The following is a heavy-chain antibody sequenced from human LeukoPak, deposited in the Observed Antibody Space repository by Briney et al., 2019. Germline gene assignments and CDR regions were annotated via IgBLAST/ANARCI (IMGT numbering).Heavy chain of an antibody. D-gene: IGHD2-15*01. J-gene: IGHJ5*01. CDR1: GFTFSSYS. CDR3: ARDVGYCSGGSCYRWFAS. Sequence: GGSLRLSCAASGFTFSSYSISWVRQAPGKGLEWVSYISTSSAVMYYADSVKGRFTISRDDARNSVSLQMNSLRADDTAMYYCARDVGYCSGGSCYRWFASWGQGTLVIVSS. CDR2: ISTSSAVM. V-gene: IGHV3-48*01.